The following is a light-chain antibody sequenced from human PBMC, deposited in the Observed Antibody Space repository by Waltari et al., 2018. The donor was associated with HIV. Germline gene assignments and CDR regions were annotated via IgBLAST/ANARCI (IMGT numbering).Light chain of an antibody. V-gene: IGLV3-25*03. CDR3: QSRDISGTHVV. CDR2: RDD. CDR1: VLSNQY. J-gene: IGLJ2*01. Sequence: SHGLTQPPSVSVSPGQTAEITCSGDVLSNQYAFWYQNKAGQAPGILSYRDDERPSEVPERFSGSSSGATVALTISGVQAEDEADYYCQSRDISGTHVVFGGGTKLTVL.